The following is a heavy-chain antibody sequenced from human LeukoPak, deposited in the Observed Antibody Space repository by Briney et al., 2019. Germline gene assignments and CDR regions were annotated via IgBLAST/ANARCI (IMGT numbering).Heavy chain of an antibody. V-gene: IGHV3-66*02. CDR3: ACSRDGYNY. CDR1: GFTVSSNY. Sequence: GGSLRLSXAASGFTVSSNYMSWVRQAPGKGLEWVSVIYSGGSTYYADSVKGRFTISRDNSKNTLYLQMNSLRAEDTAVYYCACSRDGYNYWGQGTLVTVSS. J-gene: IGHJ4*02. CDR2: IYSGGST. D-gene: IGHD5-24*01.